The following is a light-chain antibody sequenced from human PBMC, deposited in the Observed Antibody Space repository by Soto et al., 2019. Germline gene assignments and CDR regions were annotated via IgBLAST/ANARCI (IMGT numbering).Light chain of an antibody. J-gene: IGLJ1*01. CDR2: EVS. V-gene: IGLV2-14*01. CDR3: SSYTSSSSGV. Sequence: QSVLTQPASVSGSPGQSITISCTGTSSDVGYYNYVSWYQQHPGKAPKLMIYEVSNRPSGVSNRFSGSKSGNTASLTISGLQAEDEADYYCSSYTSSSSGVFGTGTKVTVL. CDR1: SSDVGYYNY.